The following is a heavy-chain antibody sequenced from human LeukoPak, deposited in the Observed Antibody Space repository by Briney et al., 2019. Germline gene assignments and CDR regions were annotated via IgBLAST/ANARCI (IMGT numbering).Heavy chain of an antibody. Sequence: GGSLRLSCAVSGFTFTNFAMMWVRQAPGKGLQWVSSITGDGATYYADSVRGRFMLSRDTSKNTLYLQMNSLTAEDTALYSCAKGAAAGLVDWFDPWGQRTLVTVSS. V-gene: IGHV3-23*01. J-gene: IGHJ5*02. CDR1: GFTFTNFA. D-gene: IGHD6-25*01. CDR3: AKGAAAGLVDWFDP. CDR2: ITGDGAT.